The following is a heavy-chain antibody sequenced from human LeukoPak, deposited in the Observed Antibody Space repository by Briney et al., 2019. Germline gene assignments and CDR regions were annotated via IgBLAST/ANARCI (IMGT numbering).Heavy chain of an antibody. CDR1: GYTFTSYA. D-gene: IGHD2-2*01. CDR3: ARDRGYCSSTSCRRVWFDH. V-gene: IGHV1-3*01. Sequence: GASVKVSCKASGYTFTSYAMHWVRQAPGQRLEWMGWINAGNGNSKYSQKFQGRVTITRDTSASTAYMELSSLRSEDTAVYYCARDRGYCSSTSCRRVWFDHWGQGTLVTVSS. CDR2: INAGNGNS. J-gene: IGHJ5*02.